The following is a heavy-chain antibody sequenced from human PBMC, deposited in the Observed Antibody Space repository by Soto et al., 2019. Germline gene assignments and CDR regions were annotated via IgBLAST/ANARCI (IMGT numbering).Heavy chain of an antibody. J-gene: IGHJ4*02. CDR2: ISWNSGNI. CDR1: GFTFDDYA. V-gene: IGHV3-9*01. CDR3: VRSKGGYSYGTPFDY. D-gene: IGHD5-18*01. Sequence: EVQLEESGGALVQPGRSLRLSCAASGFTFDDYAMHWVRQVLGKGLEWVSSISWNSGNIGYADSVKGRFTTSRDNAKNSLYLQMNSLRPEGTALYYCVRSKGGYSYGTPFDYWGQGTLVTVSS.